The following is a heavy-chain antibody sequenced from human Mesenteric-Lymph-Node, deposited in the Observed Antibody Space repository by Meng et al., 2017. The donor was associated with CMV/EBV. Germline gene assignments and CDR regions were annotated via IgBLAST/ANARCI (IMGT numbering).Heavy chain of an antibody. D-gene: IGHD3-3*01. CDR1: GGSFSGYY. Sequence: SETLSLTCAVYGGSFSGYYWSWIRQPPGKGLEWIGEINHSGSTNYNPSLKSRVTISVDTSKNQFSLKLSSVTAADTAVYYCARLEYYDFWSGKVDYGMDVWGQGTTVTVSS. J-gene: IGHJ6*02. V-gene: IGHV4-34*01. CDR3: ARLEYYDFWSGKVDYGMDV. CDR2: INHSGST.